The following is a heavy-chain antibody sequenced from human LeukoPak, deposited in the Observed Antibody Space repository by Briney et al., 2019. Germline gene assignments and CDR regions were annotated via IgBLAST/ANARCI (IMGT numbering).Heavy chain of an antibody. J-gene: IGHJ5*02. CDR2: IYHSGST. CDR3: AREEPSNWFDP. V-gene: IGHV4-30-2*01. CDR1: GGSINSGGYY. Sequence: SETLSLTCTVSGGSINSGGYYWSWIRQPPGKGLEWIGYIYHSGSTYYNPSLKSRVTISVDRSKNLFSLKLSSVTAADTAVYYCAREEPSNWFDPWGQGTLVTVSS.